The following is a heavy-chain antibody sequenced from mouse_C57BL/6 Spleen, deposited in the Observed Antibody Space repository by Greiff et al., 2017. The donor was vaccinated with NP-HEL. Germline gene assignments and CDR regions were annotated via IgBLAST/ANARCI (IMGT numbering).Heavy chain of an antibody. V-gene: IGHV14-3*01. CDR3: ARTTVVANWYFDV. J-gene: IGHJ1*03. CDR2: IDPANGNT. Sequence: VQLKESVAELVRPGASVKLSCTASGFNIKNTYMHWVKQRPEQGLEWIGRIDPANGNTKYAPKFQGKATITADTSSNTAYLQLSSLTSEDTAIYYCARTTVVANWYFDVWGTGTTVTVSS. CDR1: GFNIKNTY. D-gene: IGHD1-1*01.